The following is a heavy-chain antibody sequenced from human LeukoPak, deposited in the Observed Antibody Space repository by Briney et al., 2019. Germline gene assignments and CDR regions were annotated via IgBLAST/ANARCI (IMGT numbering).Heavy chain of an antibody. D-gene: IGHD6-19*01. J-gene: IGHJ6*02. CDR3: AKDLWLAYYYHGMDV. CDR1: GFTFSTYA. V-gene: IGHV3-48*03. CDR2: ITNNGSTI. Sequence: PGGSMRLSCAASGFTFSTYAMNWVRQAPGKGLEWVSYITNNGSTIYYADSVKGRFTISRDKAENSLYLQMNSVRAESTRIYYCAKDLWLAYYYHGMDVWGQGTTVTVSS.